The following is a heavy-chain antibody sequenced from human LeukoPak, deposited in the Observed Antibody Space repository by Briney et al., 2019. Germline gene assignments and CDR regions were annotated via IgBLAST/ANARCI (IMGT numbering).Heavy chain of an antibody. J-gene: IGHJ4*02. CDR1: GITLSSYA. Sequence: GGSLRLSCAASGITLSSYAMSWVRQAPGKGLEWVSAINGSGVITYYTDSVKGRFTISRDNSKNTVCLQMNSLRAEDTAIYYCAKDSSQGGDYFDYWGQGTLVTVSS. V-gene: IGHV3-23*01. CDR3: AKDSSQGGDYFDY. CDR2: INGSGVIT. D-gene: IGHD3-16*01.